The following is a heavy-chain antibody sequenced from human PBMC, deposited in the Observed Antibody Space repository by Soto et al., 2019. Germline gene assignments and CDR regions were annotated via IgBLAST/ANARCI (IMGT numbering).Heavy chain of an antibody. CDR1: GFTFGTFA. V-gene: IGHV3-23*01. CDR3: AKLRYYDFWSGENWFDP. J-gene: IGHJ5*02. Sequence: GGSLRLSCAASGFTFGTFAMSWVRQAPGKGLEWVSFISGSGDRTSYADPVKGRFTISRDTSENMLYLQMNSLRLEDTAIYYCAKLRYYDFWSGENWFDPWGQGTLVTVPQ. D-gene: IGHD3-3*01. CDR2: ISGSGDRT.